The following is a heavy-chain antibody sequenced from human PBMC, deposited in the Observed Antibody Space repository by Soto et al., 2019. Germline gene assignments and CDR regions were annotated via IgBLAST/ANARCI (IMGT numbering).Heavy chain of an antibody. CDR3: AGYLGPDTAMAQAFDY. CDR2: ISSRSSYI. CDR1: GFTFSSYS. V-gene: IGHV3-21*01. Sequence: EVQLVESGGGLVKPGGSLRLSCAASGFTFSSYSMNWVRQATRKGLGWVSSISSRSSYIYYSVSVKGRLTISKDNAKNSLDLQMNSLRAEDTAVYYFAGYLGPDTAMAQAFDYWGQGTLVTVSS. J-gene: IGHJ4*02. D-gene: IGHD5-18*01.